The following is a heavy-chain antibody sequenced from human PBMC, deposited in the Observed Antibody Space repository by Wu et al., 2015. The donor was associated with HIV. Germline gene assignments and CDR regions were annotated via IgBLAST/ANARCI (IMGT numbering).Heavy chain of an antibody. CDR3: ASGAHCGGDCYSVRH. CDR2: IIPISGRS. CDR1: GYTFTDHY. J-gene: IGHJ4*02. D-gene: IGHD2-21*02. Sequence: QIQLVQSGAEVKKPGASVKVSCKASGYTFTDHYIHWVRQAPGQGLEWMGGIIPISGRSQYAQKFQDRVIIISDESTSTVDMEVSSLTSDDTAVYYCASGAHCGGDCYSVRHWGQGTLVIVSS. V-gene: IGHV1-46*01.